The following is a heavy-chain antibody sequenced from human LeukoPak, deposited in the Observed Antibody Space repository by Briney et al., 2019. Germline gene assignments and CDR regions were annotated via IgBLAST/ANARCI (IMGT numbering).Heavy chain of an antibody. D-gene: IGHD1-26*01. CDR2: ITDNGYDT. CDR3: ARGGGAHLPFDC. CDR1: GFTFNNYA. J-gene: IGHJ5*01. V-gene: IGHV3-23*01. Sequence: GGSLRLSCAASGFTFNNYAMTWVRQAPGKGLEWVSAITDNGYDTYYADSVKGRFTISTDISESTLSLQMNSLRAEDTALYYCARGGGAHLPFDCWGRGVLVSAS.